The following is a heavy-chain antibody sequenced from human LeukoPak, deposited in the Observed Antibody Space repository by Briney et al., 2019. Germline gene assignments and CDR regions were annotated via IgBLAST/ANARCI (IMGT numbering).Heavy chain of an antibody. CDR3: ARQYGRPFDY. D-gene: IGHD1-14*01. V-gene: IGHV5-51*01. Sequence: GESLKISCKGSGYTFSSSWIGWVGQMPGKVLEWMGIIYPGDSDTRYSPSFQGQVTISADKSINTAYLQWSSLKATDTGIYYCARQYGRPFDYWGQGTLVTVSS. J-gene: IGHJ4*02. CDR1: GYTFSSSW. CDR2: IYPGDSDT.